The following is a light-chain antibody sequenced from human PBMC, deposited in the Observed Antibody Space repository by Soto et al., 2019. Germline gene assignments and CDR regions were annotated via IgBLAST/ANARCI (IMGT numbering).Light chain of an antibody. Sequence: QSALTQPASVSGSPGQSLTISCTGTSSDVGGYNYVSWYQQHPGKAPKLMIYEVSNRPSGISNRFSGSKSGNTASLTISGLQAEDEADYYCSSYTISSTLVVFGGGTKLTVL. CDR3: SSYTISSTLVV. CDR1: SSDVGGYNY. V-gene: IGLV2-14*01. J-gene: IGLJ2*01. CDR2: EVS.